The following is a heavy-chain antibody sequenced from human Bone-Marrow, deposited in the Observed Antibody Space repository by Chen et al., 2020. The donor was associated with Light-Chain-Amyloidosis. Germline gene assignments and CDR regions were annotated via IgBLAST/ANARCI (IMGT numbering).Heavy chain of an antibody. J-gene: IGHJ4*02. CDR1: GYTFTSYY. D-gene: IGHD3-22*01. Sequence: QVQLVQSGAEVKKPGASVKVSCKASGYTFTSYYMHWVRQAPGQGLEWMGIINPSGGSTSYEQKFQGRVTMTRDTSTSTVYMELSSLRSEDTAVYYCARDQTPRHYDSSGYYYHTQFDYWGQGTLVTVSS. CDR2: INPSGGST. CDR3: ARDQTPRHYDSSGYYYHTQFDY. V-gene: IGHV1-46*01.